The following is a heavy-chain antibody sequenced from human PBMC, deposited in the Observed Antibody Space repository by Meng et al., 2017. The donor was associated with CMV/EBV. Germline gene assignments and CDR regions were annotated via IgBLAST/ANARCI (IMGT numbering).Heavy chain of an antibody. CDR2: IYYSGST. Sequence: SETLSLTCTVSGGSISSSSYYWGWIRHPPGKGLEWIGSIYYSGSTYYNPSLKSRVTISVDTSKNQFSLKLSSVTAADTAVYYCARDLGYVGYGDYDYYYGMDVWGQGTTVTVSS. J-gene: IGHJ6*02. V-gene: IGHV4-39*07. D-gene: IGHD4-17*01. CDR3: ARDLGYVGYGDYDYYYGMDV. CDR1: GGSISSSSYY.